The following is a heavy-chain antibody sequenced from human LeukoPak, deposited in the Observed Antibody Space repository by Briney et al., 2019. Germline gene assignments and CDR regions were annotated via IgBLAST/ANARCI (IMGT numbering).Heavy chain of an antibody. V-gene: IGHV1-69*05. Sequence: SVKVSCKXSGGTFSSYAISWVRQAPRQGLEWMGRIIPIFGTANYSQKFQGRVTITTDESTSTAYMELSSLRSEDTAVYYCARGRVFLEWLPGFDYWGQGTLVTVSS. CDR2: IIPIFGTA. D-gene: IGHD3-3*01. CDR3: ARGRVFLEWLPGFDY. J-gene: IGHJ4*02. CDR1: GGTFSSYA.